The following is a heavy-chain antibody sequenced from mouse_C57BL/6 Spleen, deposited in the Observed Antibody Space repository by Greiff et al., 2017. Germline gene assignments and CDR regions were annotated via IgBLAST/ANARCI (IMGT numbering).Heavy chain of an antibody. CDR3: ARWGSSYVVCDY. J-gene: IGHJ2*01. Sequence: DVQLVESGGGLVQPGGSLSLSCAASGFTFTDYYMSWVRQPPGKALEWLGFIRNKANGYTTEYSASGKGRFTISRDNSQIILYLQMNALRAEDIATYYCARWGSSYVVCDYWGQGTTLTVSS. D-gene: IGHD1-1*01. CDR2: IRNKANGYTT. CDR1: GFTFTDYY. V-gene: IGHV7-3*01.